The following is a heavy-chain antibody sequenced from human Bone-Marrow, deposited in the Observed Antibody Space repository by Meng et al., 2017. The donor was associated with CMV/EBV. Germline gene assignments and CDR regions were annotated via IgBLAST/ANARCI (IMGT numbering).Heavy chain of an antibody. D-gene: IGHD6-19*01. J-gene: IGHJ5*02. CDR2: ISAYNGNT. Sequence: ASVKVSCKASGYTFTSYGISWVRQAPGQGLEWMGWISAYNGNTNYAQKFQGRVTMTTDTSTSTAYMEVGSLRSDDTAVYYCARADSGGWYSSWGQGTLVTVSS. CDR1: GYTFTSYG. V-gene: IGHV1-18*01. CDR3: ARADSGGWYSS.